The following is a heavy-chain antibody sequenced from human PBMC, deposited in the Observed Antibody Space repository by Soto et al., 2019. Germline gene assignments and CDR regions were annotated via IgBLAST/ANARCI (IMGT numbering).Heavy chain of an antibody. Sequence: PGGSLRLSCAASGFTFSSYSMNWVRQAPGKGLEWVSSISSSSSYIYYADSVKGRFTISRDNAKNSLYLQMNSLRAEDTAVYYCARDANYYDSSGYNYWGQGTLVTVSS. CDR2: ISSSSSYI. CDR3: ARDANYYDSSGYNY. D-gene: IGHD3-22*01. J-gene: IGHJ4*02. V-gene: IGHV3-21*01. CDR1: GFTFSSYS.